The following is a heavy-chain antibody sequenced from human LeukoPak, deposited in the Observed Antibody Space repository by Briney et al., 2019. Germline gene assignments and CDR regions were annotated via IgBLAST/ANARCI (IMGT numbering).Heavy chain of an antibody. CDR3: ATRAVAAPY. CDR2: IYSGGNT. D-gene: IGHD6-19*01. CDR1: GFTVGNNH. Sequence: GGSLRLSCAASGFTVGNNHMNWFRQAPGKGLEWVSLIYSGGNTQYADSVKGRLIIFRDSSKNTLYLQMNSLRVEDTAVYYCATRAVAAPYWGQGTLVTASS. J-gene: IGHJ4*02. V-gene: IGHV3-66*01.